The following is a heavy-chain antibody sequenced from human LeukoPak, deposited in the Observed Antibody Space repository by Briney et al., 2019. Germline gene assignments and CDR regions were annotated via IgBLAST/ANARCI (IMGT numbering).Heavy chain of an antibody. J-gene: IGHJ4*02. CDR3: ASSETRNRYFEG. Sequence: GGPLRLSCAAPGFTFSSYAMSGVRQAPGKGLDWVSAISGSGGSTYYADSVNGRFAISRDNSKNTLYLQMNSRRAEDTAVYYCASSETRNRYFEGWGQGTLVTVSS. V-gene: IGHV3-23*01. CDR1: GFTFSSYA. D-gene: IGHD6-19*01. CDR2: ISGSGGST.